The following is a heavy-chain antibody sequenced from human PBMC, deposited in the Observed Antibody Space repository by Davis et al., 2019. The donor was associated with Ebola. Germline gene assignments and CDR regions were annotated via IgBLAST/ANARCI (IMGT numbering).Heavy chain of an antibody. CDR2: INHSGST. D-gene: IGHD4-17*01. CDR3: ARVRHDYGDYELYYYGMDV. J-gene: IGHJ6*02. CDR1: GGSFSGYY. Sequence: PSETLSLTCAVYGGSFSGYYWSWIRQPPGKGLEWIGEINHSGSTNYNPSLKSRVTISVDTSKNQFSLKLSSVTAADTAVYYCARVRHDYGDYELYYYGMDVWGQGTTVTVSS. V-gene: IGHV4-34*01.